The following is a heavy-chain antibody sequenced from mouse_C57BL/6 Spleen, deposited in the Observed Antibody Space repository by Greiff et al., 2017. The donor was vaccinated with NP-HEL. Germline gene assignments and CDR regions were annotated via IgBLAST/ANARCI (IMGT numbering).Heavy chain of an antibody. CDR3: ARRGFPYYYGSSYAMDY. CDR2: ISSGSSTI. J-gene: IGHJ4*01. Sequence: EVQLVESGGGLVKPGGSLKLSCAASGFTFSDYGMHWVRQAPEKGLEWVAYISSGSSTIYYADTVKGRFTISRDNAKNTLFLQMTSLRSEDTAMYYCARRGFPYYYGSSYAMDYWGQGTSVTVSS. CDR1: GFTFSDYG. V-gene: IGHV5-17*01. D-gene: IGHD1-1*01.